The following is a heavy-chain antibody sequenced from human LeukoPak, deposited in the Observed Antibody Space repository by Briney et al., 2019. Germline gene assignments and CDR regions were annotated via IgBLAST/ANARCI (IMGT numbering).Heavy chain of an antibody. D-gene: IGHD5-18*01. CDR2: IYYSGST. J-gene: IGHJ6*03. CDR1: GGSISSYY. Sequence: SETLSLTCTVSGGSISSYYWSWIRQPPGKGLEWIGYIYYSGSTNYNPSLKSRVTISVDTSKNQFSLKLSSVTAADTAVYYCARRRRGSGYIYRSYYYYYMDVWGKGTTVTVSS. CDR3: ARRRRGSGYIYRSYYYYYMDV. V-gene: IGHV4-59*08.